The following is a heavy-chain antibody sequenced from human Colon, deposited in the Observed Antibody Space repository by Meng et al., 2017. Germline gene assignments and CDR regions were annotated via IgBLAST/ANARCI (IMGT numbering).Heavy chain of an antibody. V-gene: IGHV3-48*03. CDR2: ISDRGRTI. J-gene: IGHJ4*02. D-gene: IGHD1-26*01. Sequence: GESLKISCAASGFSFSSYEMNWVRQAPGKGLEWISYISDRGRTIYYADSVKGRFTISRDNGKNSLYLQMNSLRVEDSALYYCARPRGSQSFLDYWGQGTLVTVSS. CDR1: GFSFSSYE. CDR3: ARPRGSQSFLDY.